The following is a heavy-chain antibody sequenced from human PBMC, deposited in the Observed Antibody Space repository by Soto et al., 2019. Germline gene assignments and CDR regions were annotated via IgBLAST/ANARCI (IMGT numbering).Heavy chain of an antibody. Sequence: PGGSLRLSCAASGFTFSSYAMSWVRQAPGKGLEWVSAISGSGGSTYYADSVKGRFTISRDNSKNTLYLQMNSLRAEDTAVYYCAPAVVASINRANPSSKTNWFDPWGQGTLVTVSS. CDR2: ISGSGGST. D-gene: IGHD2-15*01. CDR1: GFTFSSYA. CDR3: APAVVASINRANPSSKTNWFDP. V-gene: IGHV3-23*01. J-gene: IGHJ5*01.